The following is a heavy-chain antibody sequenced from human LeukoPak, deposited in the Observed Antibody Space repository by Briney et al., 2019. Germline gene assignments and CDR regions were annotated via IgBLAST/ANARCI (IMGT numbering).Heavy chain of an antibody. V-gene: IGHV3-30*02. CDR1: GFTFSTYG. Sequence: GGSLRLSCAASGFTFSTYGMHWVRQAPGKGLEWVAFIRYDGSNKYYADSVKGRFTISRDNSKNTLYLQMNSLRAEDTAVYYCARDPDYSNDYWGQGTLVTVSS. D-gene: IGHD4-11*01. CDR3: ARDPDYSNDY. CDR2: IRYDGSNK. J-gene: IGHJ4*02.